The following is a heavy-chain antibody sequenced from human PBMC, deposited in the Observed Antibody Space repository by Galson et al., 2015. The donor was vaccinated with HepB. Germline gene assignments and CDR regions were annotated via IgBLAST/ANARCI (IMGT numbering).Heavy chain of an antibody. D-gene: IGHD1-26*01. Sequence: SLRLSCATSGFIFKNHAMTWVRQAPGKGLEWVSSISGSGAFTYYADSVKGRFTISRGNSKNMVHLQMNSLRAEDTAFYYCAKDSVSGSYLPTYFDSWGQGTLVTVSS. J-gene: IGHJ4*02. V-gene: IGHV3-23*01. CDR2: ISGSGAFT. CDR3: AKDSVSGSYLPTYFDS. CDR1: GFIFKNHA.